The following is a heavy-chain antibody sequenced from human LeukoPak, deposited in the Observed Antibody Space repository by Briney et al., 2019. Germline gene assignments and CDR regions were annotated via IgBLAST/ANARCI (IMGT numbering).Heavy chain of an antibody. D-gene: IGHD3-10*01. J-gene: IGHJ5*02. Sequence: PGRSLRLSCAASGFTFSSYAMHWVRQAPGKGLEWVAVISYDGSNKYYADSVKGRFTISRDNSKNTLCLQMNSLRAEDPAVYYCARGQWFGELLFQPPRWFDPWGQGTLVTVSS. CDR2: ISYDGSNK. V-gene: IGHV3-30-3*01. CDR3: ARGQWFGELLFQPPRWFDP. CDR1: GFTFSSYA.